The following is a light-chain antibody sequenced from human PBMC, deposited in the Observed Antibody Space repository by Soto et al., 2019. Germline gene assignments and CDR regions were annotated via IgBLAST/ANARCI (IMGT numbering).Light chain of an antibody. J-gene: IGKJ1*01. V-gene: IGKV3-20*01. CDR1: QSVSSSY. CDR2: GAS. CDR3: QQYDSSPRT. Sequence: EIVLTQSPGTLSLSPGERATLSCRASQSVSSSYLAWYQQKPDQPPRLLIYGASSSATGLPDRFSGSGSGTDFTLTISRLEPEDFAVYYCQQYDSSPRTFGQGTKVEIK.